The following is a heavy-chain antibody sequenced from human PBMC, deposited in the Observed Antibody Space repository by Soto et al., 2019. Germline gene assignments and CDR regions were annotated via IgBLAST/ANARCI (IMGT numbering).Heavy chain of an antibody. CDR3: AAGEASSRNLAPYYLDF. CDR1: CGSMRNYF. V-gene: IGHV4-59*01. CDR2: IHYSGTT. Sequence: PSETLSLTCTVSCGSMRNYFWTWIRQPPGKGREWIGYIHYSGTTSFFPSYNPSLRSRVTISEDTSKNQFSLKLLSVTTADTAVYFCAAGEASSRNLAPYYLDFWGQGTLVTVSS. J-gene: IGHJ4*02. D-gene: IGHD6-13*01.